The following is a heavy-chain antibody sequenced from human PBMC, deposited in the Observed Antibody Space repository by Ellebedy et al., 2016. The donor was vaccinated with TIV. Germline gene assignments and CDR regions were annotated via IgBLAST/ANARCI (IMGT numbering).Heavy chain of an antibody. J-gene: IGHJ4*02. V-gene: IGHV3-43*01. CDR2: ISRDGGSS. CDR3: AKDISGSIDY. D-gene: IGHD3-10*01. Sequence: PGGSLRLSCAASGFTFDNFNMHWVRLPPGKGLEWVSIISRDGGSSSYAASVKGRFTISRDNSKNSLYLQMNGVISEDTALYYCAKDISGSIDYWGQGTLVTVSS. CDR1: GFTFDNFN.